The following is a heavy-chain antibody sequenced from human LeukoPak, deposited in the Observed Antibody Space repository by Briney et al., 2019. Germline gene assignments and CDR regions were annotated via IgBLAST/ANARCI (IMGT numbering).Heavy chain of an antibody. CDR1: GGSVSSSSYY. CDR3: AREYTAMAINWFDP. D-gene: IGHD5-18*01. Sequence: SEALSLTCSVSGGSVSSSSYYWGWIRQPPGKGLQWIGNIYYSGNTYYNPSLKSRVTISVDTSENQFSLKLSSVTAADTAVYYCAREYTAMAINWFDPWGQGTLVTVSS. V-gene: IGHV4-39*07. CDR2: IYYSGNT. J-gene: IGHJ5*02.